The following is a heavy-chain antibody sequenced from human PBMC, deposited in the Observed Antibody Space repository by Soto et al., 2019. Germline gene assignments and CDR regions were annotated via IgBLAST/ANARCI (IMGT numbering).Heavy chain of an antibody. D-gene: IGHD4-17*01. V-gene: IGHV5-51*01. CDR1: GYSFTSYW. CDR3: ARRLGRYTVTKGGMDV. Sequence: PGESLKISCKGSGYSFTSYWIGWVRQMPGKGLEWMGIIYPGDSDTRYSPSFQGQVTISADKSISTAYLQWSSLKASDTAMYYCARRLGRYTVTKGGMDVWGQGTTVAVSS. CDR2: IYPGDSDT. J-gene: IGHJ6*02.